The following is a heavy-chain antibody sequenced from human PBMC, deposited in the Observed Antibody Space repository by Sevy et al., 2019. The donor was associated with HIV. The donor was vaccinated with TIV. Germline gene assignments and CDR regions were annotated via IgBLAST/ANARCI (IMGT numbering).Heavy chain of an antibody. Sequence: ASVKVSCKASGYTFTSYGISWVRQAPGQGLEWMGWISAYNGNTNYAQKLQGRVTMTTDTSTSTAYMELRSLRSDDTAVNYCARDLRVVVVAASSKEDYYYGMDVWGQGTTVTVSS. CDR1: GYTFTSYG. V-gene: IGHV1-18*01. J-gene: IGHJ6*02. D-gene: IGHD2-15*01. CDR2: ISAYNGNT. CDR3: ARDLRVVVVAASSKEDYYYGMDV.